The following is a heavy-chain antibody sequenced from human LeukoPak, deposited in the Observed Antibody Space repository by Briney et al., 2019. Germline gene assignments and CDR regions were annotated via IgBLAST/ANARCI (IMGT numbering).Heavy chain of an antibody. CDR3: VRNDDSSAYPDAFDI. J-gene: IGHJ3*02. V-gene: IGHV3-74*01. CDR2: INSDGSST. Sequence: VGSLRLSCAASGFTFSNSWMHWVRQAPGKGLVWMSRINSDGSSTHYADSVKGRFTISRDNAKNTLYLQMNSLRADDTAVYYCVRNDDSSAYPDAFDIWGQGTMVTVSS. CDR1: GFTFSNSW. D-gene: IGHD3-22*01.